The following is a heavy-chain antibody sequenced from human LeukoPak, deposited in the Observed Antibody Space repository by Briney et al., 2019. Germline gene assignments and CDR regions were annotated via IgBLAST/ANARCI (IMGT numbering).Heavy chain of an antibody. V-gene: IGHV3-30-3*01. CDR1: GFTFSSYA. Sequence: PGGSLRLSCAASGFTFSSYAMHWVRQAPGKGLEWVAVISYDGSNKYYADSVKGRFTISRDNSKNTLYLQMNSLRAEDTAVYYCASLFGADYWGQGTLVTVSS. CDR2: ISYDGSNK. D-gene: IGHD3-16*01. CDR3: ASLFGADY. J-gene: IGHJ4*02.